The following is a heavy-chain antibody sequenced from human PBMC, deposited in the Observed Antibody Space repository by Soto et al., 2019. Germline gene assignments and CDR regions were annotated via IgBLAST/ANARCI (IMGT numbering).Heavy chain of an antibody. V-gene: IGHV4-59*01. J-gene: IGHJ4*02. D-gene: IGHD3-10*01. CDR3: AREDVVRGVLAY. CDR1: GGSISSYY. Sequence: SETLSLTCTVSGGSISSYYWSWIRQPPGKGLEWIGYIYYSGSTNYNPSLKSRVTISVDTSKNQFSLKLSSVTAADTAVYYCAREDVVRGVLAYWGQGTLVTVSS. CDR2: IYYSGST.